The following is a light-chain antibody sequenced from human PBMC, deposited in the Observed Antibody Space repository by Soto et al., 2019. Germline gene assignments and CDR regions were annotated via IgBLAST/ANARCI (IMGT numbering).Light chain of an antibody. Sequence: VVMTQCNISLPVTLGQPASISCRSNQSLVHSDGIAYFSWFQQRPGRSPRRLIYKVSNRDSGVPARFSGSGSGTDFALKISRVEAEDVGVYYCMQGTHWPITFGQGTRLEI. CDR3: MQGTHWPIT. CDR1: QSLVHSDGIAY. V-gene: IGKV2-30*02. CDR2: KVS. J-gene: IGKJ5*01.